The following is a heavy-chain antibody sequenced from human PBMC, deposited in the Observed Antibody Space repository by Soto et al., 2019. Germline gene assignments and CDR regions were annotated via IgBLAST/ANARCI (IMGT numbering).Heavy chain of an antibody. CDR1: GFTFSTYS. D-gene: IGHD2-8*02. J-gene: IGHJ4*02. V-gene: IGHV3-48*01. CDR3: ERSGYFDY. CDR2: ISSTGNTI. Sequence: GGSLRLSCAASGFTFSTYSMNWVRQAPGKGLEWVSYISSTGNTIYYPDSVKGRFTISRDTAKKSLYLQMNSLRAEDTAVYYCERSGYFDYWCQGNLVNVS.